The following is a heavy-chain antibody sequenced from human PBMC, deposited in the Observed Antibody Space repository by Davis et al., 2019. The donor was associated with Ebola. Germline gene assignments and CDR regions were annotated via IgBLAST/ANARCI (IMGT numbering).Heavy chain of an antibody. D-gene: IGHD3-3*01. V-gene: IGHV4-34*01. Sequence: PSETLSLTCAFYGGSFSAYYWSWIRQPPGKGLEWIGEINHSGSTNYNPSLKSRVTISVDTSKNQFSLRLNSMTAADTAVYYCARGYYGGWFDPWGQGTLVTVSS. CDR1: GGSFSAYY. J-gene: IGHJ5*02. CDR2: INHSGST. CDR3: ARGYYGGWFDP.